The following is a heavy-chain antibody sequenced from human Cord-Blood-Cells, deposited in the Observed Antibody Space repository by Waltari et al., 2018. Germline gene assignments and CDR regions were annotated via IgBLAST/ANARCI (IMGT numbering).Heavy chain of an antibody. J-gene: IGHJ3*02. CDR3: ARPYYGSVSSHAFDI. V-gene: IGHV1-8*01. CDR1: GYTFTRYV. CDR2: MNPNSGNT. Sequence: VQLVQSGAEVKTPGASVKVSCKSSGYTFTRYVINWVRHATGQGLEWMGWMNPNSGNTGYAQKFQGRVTMTRNTSISTAYMELSSLRSEDTAVYYCARPYYGSVSSHAFDIWGQGTMVTVSS. D-gene: IGHD3-10*01.